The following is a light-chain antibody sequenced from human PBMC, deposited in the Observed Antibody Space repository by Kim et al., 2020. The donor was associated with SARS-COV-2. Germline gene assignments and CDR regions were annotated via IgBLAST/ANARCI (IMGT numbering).Light chain of an antibody. V-gene: IGLV3-21*04. CDR3: QVWDASSNHIV. J-gene: IGLJ2*01. Sequence: AQGQTAAITCGANNIGTKSVHWYQQKPGLAPVLVIYSNNVRPSGLPERFSGSNSGNTATLTVSRVEAGDEADYYCQVWDASSNHIVFGGGTQLTVL. CDR1: NIGTKS. CDR2: SNN.